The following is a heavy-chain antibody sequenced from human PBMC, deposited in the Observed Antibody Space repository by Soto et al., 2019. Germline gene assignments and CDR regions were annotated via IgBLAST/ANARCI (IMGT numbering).Heavy chain of an antibody. J-gene: IGHJ6*02. CDR3: ARVHCSAGTCLDGLDF. D-gene: IGHD2-15*01. CDR1: GDSVSSNGAC. Sequence: SQTLSLTCVISGDSVSSNGACWNWIRRSPSRGLQWLGRIYYRSKWFHDYAASVESRMAINPDTSRNQFSLQLNYVTPEDTAGYYCARVHCSAGTCLDGLDFWGQGTTVTVSS. V-gene: IGHV6-1*01. CDR2: IYYRSKWFH.